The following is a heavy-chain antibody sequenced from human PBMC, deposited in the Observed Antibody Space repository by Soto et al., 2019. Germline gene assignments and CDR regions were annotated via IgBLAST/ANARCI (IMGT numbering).Heavy chain of an antibody. CDR3: ARDGMTMVRGVPSTYYYYYGLDV. Sequence: GGSLRLSCAASGFTVSSNYMSWVRQAPGKGLEWVSVIYTGGNTYYADSVKGRFTISRDNSKNTLYLQMNSLRAEDTAVYYCARDGMTMVRGVPSTYYYYYGLDVWGQGTTVTVSS. D-gene: IGHD3-10*01. V-gene: IGHV3-66*01. J-gene: IGHJ6*02. CDR1: GFTVSSNY. CDR2: IYTGGNT.